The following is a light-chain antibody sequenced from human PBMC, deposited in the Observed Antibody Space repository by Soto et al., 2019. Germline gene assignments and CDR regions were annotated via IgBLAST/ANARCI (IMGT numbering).Light chain of an antibody. J-gene: IGLJ2*01. CDR1: SGDVDSHY. CDR2: EGN. Sequence: QSVLTQPASVSGSPGQSITISCTGTSGDVDSHYVAWYQQHPNKAPKVLIYEGNNRPSGVSDRFSGSKSGNTASLTISGLQAEDESDYYCTSHTPNITLFGGGTKVTVL. V-gene: IGLV2-14*03. CDR3: TSHTPNITL.